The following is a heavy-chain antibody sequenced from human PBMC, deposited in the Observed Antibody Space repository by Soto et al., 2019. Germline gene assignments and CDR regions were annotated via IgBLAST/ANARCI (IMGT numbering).Heavy chain of an antibody. J-gene: IGHJ3*02. D-gene: IGHD4-17*01. V-gene: IGHV1-69*13. CDR1: GYTFTSYG. CDR2: IIAIFGTA. Sequence: SVKVSCKASGYTFTSYGISWVRQAPGQGLEWMGGIIAIFGTANYAQKFQGRVTITADESTSTAYMELSSLRSEDTAVYYCASWTTVTTERFDAFDIWGQGTMVTVSS. CDR3: ASWTTVTTERFDAFDI.